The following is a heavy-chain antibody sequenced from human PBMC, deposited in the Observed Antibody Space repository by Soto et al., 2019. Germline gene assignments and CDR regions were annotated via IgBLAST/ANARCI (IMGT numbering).Heavy chain of an antibody. CDR1: GYTFTSYA. Sequence: QVQLVQSGAEVKKPGASVKVSCKASGYTFTSYAMHWVRQAPGQRLEWMGWINAGNGNTKYSQKFQGRVTITRDPSASTAYMQLSSLRSDDTAVYYCARSSGYYYVDHWGQGTLVTVSS. CDR3: ARSSGYYYVDH. V-gene: IGHV1-3*01. D-gene: IGHD3-22*01. J-gene: IGHJ4*02. CDR2: INAGNGNT.